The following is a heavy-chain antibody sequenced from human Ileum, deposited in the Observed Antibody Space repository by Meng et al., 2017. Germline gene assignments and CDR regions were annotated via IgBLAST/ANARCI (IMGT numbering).Heavy chain of an antibody. J-gene: IGHJ4*02. CDR3: ARHGHFTPDKYYFDY. D-gene: IGHD3-3*02. CDR2: VYFTGYT. CDR1: GDSVRSGSYY. V-gene: IGHV4-39*01. Sequence: QLQLQESGPGLVKPSETLSLTCTVSGDSVRSGSYYWVWIRQPPGKALEWIGAVYFTGYTYYGPSLTGRGTISVDTSRNQFSLKLNSVTAADTALYFCARHGHFTPDKYYFDYWGQGTLVTVSS.